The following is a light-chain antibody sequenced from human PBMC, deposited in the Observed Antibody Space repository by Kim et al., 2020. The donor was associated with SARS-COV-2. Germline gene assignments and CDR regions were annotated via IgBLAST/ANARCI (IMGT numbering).Light chain of an antibody. CDR3: LQHNTYPIT. CDR2: GAS. CDR1: QDIRND. J-gene: IGKJ5*01. V-gene: IGKV1-17*01. Sequence: ASGVDRVTITCRASQDIRNDLGWYQQNPGRAPKRLIYGASSLQSGVPSRFSGSGSGTEFTLTISSLQPEDFATYFCLQHNTYPITFGQGTRLEIK.